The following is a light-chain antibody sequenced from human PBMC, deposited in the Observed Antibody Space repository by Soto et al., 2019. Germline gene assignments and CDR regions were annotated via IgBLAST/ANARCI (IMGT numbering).Light chain of an antibody. CDR3: QQYNNWPET. CDR2: GAS. Sequence: EMVMTQSPDTLSVSPGERATLSCRASQSVNSNLSWYQQKPVQTPRLRIYGASTRATGIPARFSGSGSGTEFTLTISSLQSEDFAVYYCQQYNNWPETFGQGTKVEIK. CDR1: QSVNSN. V-gene: IGKV3-15*01. J-gene: IGKJ1*01.